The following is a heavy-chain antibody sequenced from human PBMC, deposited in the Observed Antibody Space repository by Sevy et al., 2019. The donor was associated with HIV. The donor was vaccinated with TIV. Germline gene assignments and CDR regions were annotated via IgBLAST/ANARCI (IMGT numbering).Heavy chain of an antibody. CDR2: IWYDGRTE. Sequence: GGSLRLSCVASGFTFRSFSMHWVRQAPGKGLEWVAAIWYDGRTERYADSVQGRFTISRDNSKKTVHQQMNSLRAEDTALYYCARDAARVIVPTAGFDSWGQGTLVTVSS. D-gene: IGHD1-1*01. V-gene: IGHV3-33*01. CDR3: ARDAARVIVPTAGFDS. CDR1: GFTFRSFS. J-gene: IGHJ5*01.